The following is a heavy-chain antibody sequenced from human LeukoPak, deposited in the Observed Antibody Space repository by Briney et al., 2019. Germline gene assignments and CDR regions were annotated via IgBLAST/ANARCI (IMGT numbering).Heavy chain of an antibody. Sequence: KYGESLKISCKGSGYSFTSYWIGWVRQMPGKGLEWMGIIYPGDSDTRYSPSFQGQVTISADKSISTAYLQWSSLKASDTAMYYCARLRHGRALWFGDPSGSYYFDYWGQGTLVTVSS. J-gene: IGHJ4*02. CDR3: ARLRHGRALWFGDPSGSYYFDY. D-gene: IGHD3-10*01. CDR1: GYSFTSYW. CDR2: IYPGDSDT. V-gene: IGHV5-51*01.